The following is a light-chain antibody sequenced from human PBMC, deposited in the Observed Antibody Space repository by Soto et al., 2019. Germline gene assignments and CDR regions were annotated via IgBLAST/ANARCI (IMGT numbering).Light chain of an antibody. J-gene: IGLJ1*01. V-gene: IGLV2-14*01. CDR1: SSDVGGYNY. CDR3: SSYTSSSTSGYV. Sequence: QSALTQPASVSGSPGQSITISCTGTSSDVGGYNYVSWYQQHPGKAPKLMIYDVSNRPSGVSNRFSGSKSGNTASLTISGLQDEDEADYYCSSYTSSSTSGYVFGPGTKLTVL. CDR2: DVS.